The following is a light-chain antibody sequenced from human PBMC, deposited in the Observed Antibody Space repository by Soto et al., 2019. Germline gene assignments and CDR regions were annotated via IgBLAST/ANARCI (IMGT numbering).Light chain of an antibody. CDR1: QSVSSSY. Sequence: PGERATLSCRASQSVSSSYLAWYQQKPGQAPRLLIYGASSRATGIPDRFSGSGSGTDFTLTISRLEPEDFAVYYCQQYGSSSYTFGQGTKLEIK. CDR2: GAS. V-gene: IGKV3-20*01. J-gene: IGKJ2*01. CDR3: QQYGSSSYT.